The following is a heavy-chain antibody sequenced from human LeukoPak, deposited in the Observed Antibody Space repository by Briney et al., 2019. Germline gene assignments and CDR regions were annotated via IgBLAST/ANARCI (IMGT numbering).Heavy chain of an antibody. CDR2: MNPNSGNT. CDR1: GYTFTSYD. Sequence: ASVKVSCKASGYTFTSYDINWVRQATGQGLEWMGWMNPNSGNTGYAQKFQGRVTMTRNTSISTAYMELSSLRSEDTAVYYCARREGRYYYGSVSRPGWFDPWGQGTLVTVSS. J-gene: IGHJ5*02. V-gene: IGHV1-8*01. CDR3: ARREGRYYYGSVSRPGWFDP. D-gene: IGHD3-10*01.